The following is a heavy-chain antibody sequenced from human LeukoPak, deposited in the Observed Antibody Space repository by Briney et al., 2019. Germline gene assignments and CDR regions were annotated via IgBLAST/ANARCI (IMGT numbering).Heavy chain of an antibody. CDR1: GFTFSSYA. V-gene: IGHV3-23*01. Sequence: GGSLRLSCAASGFTFSSYAMSWVRQAPGKGLEWVSAISGSGGSTYYADSVKGRFTISRDNSKNTLYLQMNSLRAEDTAVYYCAKLYYYDSSPGGIDYWGQGTLVTVSS. CDR3: AKLYYYDSSPGGIDY. D-gene: IGHD3-22*01. CDR2: ISGSGGST. J-gene: IGHJ4*02.